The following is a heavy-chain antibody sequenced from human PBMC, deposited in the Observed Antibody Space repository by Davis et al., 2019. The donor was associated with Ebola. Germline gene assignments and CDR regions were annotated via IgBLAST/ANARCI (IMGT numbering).Heavy chain of an antibody. V-gene: IGHV4-39*01. CDR1: GGSISSSSYY. D-gene: IGHD6-19*01. CDR2: IYYSGST. CDR3: ARQRLVPVYYFDY. J-gene: IGHJ4*02. Sequence: PSETLSLTCTVSGGSISSSSYYWGWIRQPPGKGLEWIGSIYYSGSTYYNPSLKSRVTISVDTSKNQFSLKLSSVTAADTAVYYCARQRLVPVYYFDYWGQGTLVTVSS.